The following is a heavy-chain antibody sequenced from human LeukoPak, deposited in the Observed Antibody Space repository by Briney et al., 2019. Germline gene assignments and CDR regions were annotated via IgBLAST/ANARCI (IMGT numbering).Heavy chain of an antibody. CDR1: GFTFASYC. D-gene: IGHD1-26*01. CDR3: ANNRIVGITPLDY. J-gene: IGHJ4*02. CDR2: ISYEGSNR. V-gene: IGHV3-30*18. Sequence: GGSLRLSCVTSGFTFASYCVHWVRQAPGKGLEWVALISYEGSNRYYADSVKGRFTISRDNSKNTLYLQMNSLRAEDTAVYFCANNRIVGITPLDYWGQGTLVIVSS.